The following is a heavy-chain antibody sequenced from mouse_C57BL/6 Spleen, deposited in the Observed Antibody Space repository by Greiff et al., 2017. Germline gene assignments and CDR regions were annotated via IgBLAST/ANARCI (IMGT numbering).Heavy chain of an antibody. Sequence: EVMLVESGAGLVKPGGSLKLSCAASGFTFSSYAMSWVRQTPEKRLEWVAYISSGGDYIYYADTVKGRFTISRDNARNTLYLQMSSLKSEDTAMYYCTRDRGWLLPYYFDYWGQGTTLTVSS. CDR3: TRDRGWLLPYYFDY. D-gene: IGHD2-3*01. CDR2: ISSGGDYI. J-gene: IGHJ2*01. V-gene: IGHV5-9-1*02. CDR1: GFTFSSYA.